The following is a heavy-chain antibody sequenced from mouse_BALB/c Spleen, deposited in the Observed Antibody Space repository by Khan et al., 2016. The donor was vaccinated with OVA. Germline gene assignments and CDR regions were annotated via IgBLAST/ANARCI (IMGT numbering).Heavy chain of an antibody. Sequence: VKLEESGPGLVAPSQSLSITCTVSGFSLTDYAVSWIRQPPGKGLEWLGVIWGGGSKYYNSALKSRLRISQDNSKSQVFLKMNSLQTDDTAMYYCAKDPPYYAMDYWCQGTSVTVAS. CDR3: AKDPPYYAMDY. CDR1: GFSLTDYA. CDR2: IWGGGSK. J-gene: IGHJ4*01. V-gene: IGHV2-6-5*01.